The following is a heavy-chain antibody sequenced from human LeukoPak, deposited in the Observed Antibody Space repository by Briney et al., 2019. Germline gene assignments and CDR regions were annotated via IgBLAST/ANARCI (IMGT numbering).Heavy chain of an antibody. V-gene: IGHV3-74*01. D-gene: IGHD6-19*01. CDR3: ARVEYSSGWYDY. CDR1: GFTLSSYW. Sequence: GGSLRLSCAASGFTLSSYWMHWVRPAPGKGLVWVSRINSDGSSTSYADSVKGRFTISRDNAKNTLYLQMNSLRAEDTAVYYCARVEYSSGWYDYWDQGTLVTVSS. J-gene: IGHJ4*02. CDR2: INSDGSST.